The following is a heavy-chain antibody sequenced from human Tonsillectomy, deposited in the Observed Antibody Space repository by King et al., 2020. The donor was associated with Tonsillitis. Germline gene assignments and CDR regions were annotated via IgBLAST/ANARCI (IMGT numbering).Heavy chain of an antibody. V-gene: IGHV3-11*05. J-gene: IGHJ5*02. D-gene: IGHD1-7*01. CDR1: GFTFSDYY. CDR3: ARDVVAKNYFDP. Sequence: QLVQSGGGLVKPGGSLRLSCAASGFTFSDYYMSWIRQAPGKGLEWVSYISGSSSYTNYADSVTGRFTISRDNAKNSVYLQMNSLRAEDTAVYYCARDVVAKNYFDPWGQGTLVTVSS. CDR2: ISGSSSYT.